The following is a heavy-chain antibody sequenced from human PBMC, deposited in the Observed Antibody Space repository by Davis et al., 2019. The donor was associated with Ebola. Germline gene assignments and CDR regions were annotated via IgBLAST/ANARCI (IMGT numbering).Heavy chain of an antibody. V-gene: IGHV3-64D*08. J-gene: IGHJ4*02. Sequence: SVTGRFTISRDNSKNTLYLQMSSLRTEDTAVYYCVKGIVGTGKVYWGQGTLVTVSS. D-gene: IGHD1-26*01. CDR3: VKGIVGTGKVY.